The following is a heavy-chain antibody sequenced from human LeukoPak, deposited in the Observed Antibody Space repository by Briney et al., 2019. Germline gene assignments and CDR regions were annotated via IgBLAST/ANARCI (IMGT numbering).Heavy chain of an antibody. CDR1: GFTFSNYW. J-gene: IGHJ4*02. CDR3: ARDIYGGHDY. Sequence: PGGSLRLSCAASGFTFSNYWMSWVRQAPRKRLEWVANINQDGSEKSYVDSVEGRFTISRDNAKKSLYLHVNSLRAEDTAVYYCARDIYGGHDYWGQGTLLTVSS. D-gene: IGHD2-21*01. CDR2: INQDGSEK. V-gene: IGHV3-7*04.